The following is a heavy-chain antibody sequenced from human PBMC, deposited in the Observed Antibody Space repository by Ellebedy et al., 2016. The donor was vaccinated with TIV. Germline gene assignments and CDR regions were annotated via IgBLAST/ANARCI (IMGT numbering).Heavy chain of an antibody. CDR2: ISGSGGST. Sequence: GESLKISCAASGSTFSSYAMSWLRPAPGKGLEWVSAISGSGGSTYYADAVKGRFTISRDNSKNTLYLHMNSLRAEDTAVYYCTKGSGWEHEYWGQGTLVTVSS. J-gene: IGHJ4*02. CDR1: GSTFSSYA. D-gene: IGHD4-23*01. V-gene: IGHV3-23*01. CDR3: TKGSGWEHEY.